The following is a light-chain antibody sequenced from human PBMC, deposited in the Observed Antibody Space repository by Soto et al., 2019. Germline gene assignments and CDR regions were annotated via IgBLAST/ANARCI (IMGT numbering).Light chain of an antibody. CDR2: KAS. Sequence: QMTQSPSTLSASVGDRVTITCRARESISSWLAWYQQKPGKAPKLLIYKASSLGSGVPSRFSGSGSGTEFTLTISRLEAEDFAVYYCQQYGSSSWTFGQGTKVDIK. CDR3: QQYGSSSWT. V-gene: IGKV1-5*03. CDR1: ESISSW. J-gene: IGKJ1*01.